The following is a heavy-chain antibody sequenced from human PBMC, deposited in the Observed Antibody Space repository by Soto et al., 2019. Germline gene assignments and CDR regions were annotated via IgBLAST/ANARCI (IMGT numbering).Heavy chain of an antibody. CDR2: INHSGST. CDR1: GGSFSGYY. CDR3: ARGPMRRIVGWFDP. J-gene: IGHJ5*02. Sequence: QVQLQQWGAGLLKPSETLSLTCAVYGGSFSGYYWSWIRQPPGKGLEWIGEINHSGSTNYNPSLTSGVTIAVDPSKNQFSRKLSSVTAADTAVYYCARGPMRRIVGWFDPWGQGTLVTVSS. V-gene: IGHV4-34*01. D-gene: IGHD3-10*01.